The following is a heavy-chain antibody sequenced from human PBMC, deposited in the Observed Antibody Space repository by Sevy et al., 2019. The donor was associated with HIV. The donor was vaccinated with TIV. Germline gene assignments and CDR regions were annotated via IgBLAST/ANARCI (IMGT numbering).Heavy chain of an antibody. CDR3: AKEGYYYASRASDWFDP. Sequence: GGSLRLSCAASGFNFSPYAMHWVRQGPGKGLEWVAAVSSDGTTRSYVDSIKGRFSFSRDNSKNTLYLQMNNLTPEDTAVYYCAKEGYYYASRASDWFDPWGPGALVTVSS. CDR2: VSSDGTTR. V-gene: IGHV3-30*18. CDR1: GFNFSPYA. D-gene: IGHD3-22*01. J-gene: IGHJ5*02.